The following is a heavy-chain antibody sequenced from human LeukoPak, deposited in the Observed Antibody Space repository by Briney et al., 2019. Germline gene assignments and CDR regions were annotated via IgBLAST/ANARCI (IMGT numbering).Heavy chain of an antibody. CDR2: IYWNDDK. CDR1: GFSLSTSGVG. CDR3: AHRTYYYDSSGLRAQAFDI. J-gene: IGHJ3*02. D-gene: IGHD3-22*01. V-gene: IGHV2-5*01. Sequence: SGPTLVNPTQTLTLTCTFSGFSLSTSGVGVGWIRQPPGKALEWLALIYWNDDKRYNPSLKSRLTITKDTSKNQVVLTMTNMDPVDTATYYCAHRTYYYDSSGLRAQAFDIWLQGTMVSVGS.